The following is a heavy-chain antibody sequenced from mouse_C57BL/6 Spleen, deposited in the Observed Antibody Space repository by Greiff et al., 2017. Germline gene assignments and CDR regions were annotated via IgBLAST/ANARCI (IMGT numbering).Heavy chain of an antibody. CDR3: ARYDGADYYAMDY. Sequence: VQLQQSGAELVRPGTSVKVSCKASGYAFTNYLIEWVKQRPGQGLEWIGVINPGSGGTNYNEKFKGKATLTADKSSSTAYMQLSSLTSEDSAVYFCARYDGADYYAMDYWGQGTSVTVSS. CDR1: GYAFTNYL. V-gene: IGHV1-54*01. CDR2: INPGSGGT. D-gene: IGHD2-3*01. J-gene: IGHJ4*01.